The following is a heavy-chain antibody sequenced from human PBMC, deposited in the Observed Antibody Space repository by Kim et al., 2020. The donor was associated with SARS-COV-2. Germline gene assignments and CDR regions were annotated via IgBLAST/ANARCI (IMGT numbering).Heavy chain of an antibody. D-gene: IGHD2-21*02. Sequence: SFQGQVTISADKSISTAYLQWSSLKASDTAMYYCARRNMVTAEVGWFDPWGQGTLVTVSS. V-gene: IGHV5-51*01. J-gene: IGHJ5*02. CDR3: ARRNMVTAEVGWFDP.